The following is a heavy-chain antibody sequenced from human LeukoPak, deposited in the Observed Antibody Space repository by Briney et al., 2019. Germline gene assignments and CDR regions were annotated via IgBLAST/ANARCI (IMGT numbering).Heavy chain of an antibody. V-gene: IGHV3-15*01. CDR3: TAPRGPRNGYYLSDY. CDR1: GFTFSSYS. CDR2: IKSKRDGGTA. J-gene: IGHJ4*02. D-gene: IGHD3-22*01. Sequence: GGSLRLSCAASGFTFSSYSMNWVRQAPGKGLEWIGQIKSKRDGGTADYAAPVKGRFTISRSDSEDTLYLQMNSLQTGDTAIYYCTAPRGPRNGYYLSDYWGQGTLVTVSS.